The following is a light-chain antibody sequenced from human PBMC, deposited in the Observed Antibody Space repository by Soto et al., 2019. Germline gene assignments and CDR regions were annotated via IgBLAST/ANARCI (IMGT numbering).Light chain of an antibody. Sequence: DTQMTQSPSTLSASVGDRVTITCRASQSISSWLAWYQQKPGKAPKLRIYKASTLQSGVPSSFSGRGSWTEFTLTISSLQPDDFATYYGQQYDSYPLTFGGGTKVEIK. V-gene: IGKV1-5*03. CDR2: KAS. CDR3: QQYDSYPLT. J-gene: IGKJ4*01. CDR1: QSISSW.